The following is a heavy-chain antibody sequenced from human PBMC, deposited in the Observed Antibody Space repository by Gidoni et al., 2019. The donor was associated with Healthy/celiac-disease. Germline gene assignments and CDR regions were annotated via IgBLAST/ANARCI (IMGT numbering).Heavy chain of an antibody. CDR2: INHSGST. D-gene: IGHD2-15*01. J-gene: IGHJ4*02. V-gene: IGHV4-34*01. Sequence: QVQLQQWGAGLLKPSETLSLTCAVYGGSFSGYYWSWSSQPPGKGLEWIGEINHSGSTNYNPSLKSRVTISVDTSKKQFYLKLRCVTGADTDVYYCERGYCSGGSCYSWTKVVLYYFDYWGQGTLVTVSS. CDR3: ERGYCSGGSCYSWTKVVLYYFDY. CDR1: GGSFSGYY.